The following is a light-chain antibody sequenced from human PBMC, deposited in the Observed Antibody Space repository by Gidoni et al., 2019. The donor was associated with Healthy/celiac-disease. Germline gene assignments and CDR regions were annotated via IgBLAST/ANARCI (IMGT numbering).Light chain of an antibody. J-gene: IGKJ4*01. V-gene: IGKV1-39*01. CDR1: QSISSY. CDR2: AAS. Sequence: DIQMTQSSSSRSASVGDRVTSTCRASQSISSYLNWYLQKPWKAPKLLIYAASSLQSRVPSRFSGSGSGTDFTLTISSLQPEDFAADYYQQSYSTPRLTFGGXTKVEIK. CDR3: QQSYSTPRLT.